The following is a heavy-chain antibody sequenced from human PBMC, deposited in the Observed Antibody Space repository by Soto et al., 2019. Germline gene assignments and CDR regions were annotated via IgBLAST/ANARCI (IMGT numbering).Heavy chain of an antibody. CDR3: ARARITMVRGVIPYYYYGMDV. CDR2: INHSGST. CDR1: GGSFSGYY. J-gene: IGHJ6*02. V-gene: IGHV4-34*01. Sequence: SETLSLTCAVYGGSFSGYYWSWIRQPPGKGLEWIGEINHSGSTNYNPSLKSRVTISVDTSKNQFSLKLSSVTAADTAVYYCARARITMVRGVIPYYYYGMDVWGQGTTVTVSS. D-gene: IGHD3-10*01.